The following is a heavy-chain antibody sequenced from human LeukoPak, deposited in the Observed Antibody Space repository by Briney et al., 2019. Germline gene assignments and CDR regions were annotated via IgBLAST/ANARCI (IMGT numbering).Heavy chain of an antibody. CDR3: ASLISIAARPGAFDY. D-gene: IGHD6-6*01. CDR2: ISSSSSTI. J-gene: IGHJ4*02. CDR1: GFTFSSYS. Sequence: QPGGSLRLSCAASGFTFSSYSMNWVRQALGKGLEWVSYISSSSSTIYYADSVKGRFTISRDNAKNSLYLQMNSLRAEDTAVYYCASLISIAARPGAFDYWGQGTLVTVSS. V-gene: IGHV3-48*01.